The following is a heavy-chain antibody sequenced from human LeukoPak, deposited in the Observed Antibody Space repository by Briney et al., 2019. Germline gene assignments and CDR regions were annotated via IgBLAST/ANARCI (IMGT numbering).Heavy chain of an antibody. V-gene: IGHV1-2*02. CDR1: GYTFTGYY. J-gene: IGHJ4*02. CDR3: ARGVVGYDYVWGTEHYFDY. D-gene: IGHD3-16*01. Sequence: APVKVSCKASGYTFTGYYMHWVRQAPGQGLEWMGWINPNSGGTNYAQKFQGRVTMTRDTSISTAYMELSRLRSDDTAVYYCARGVVGYDYVWGTEHYFDYWGQGTLVTVSS. CDR2: INPNSGGT.